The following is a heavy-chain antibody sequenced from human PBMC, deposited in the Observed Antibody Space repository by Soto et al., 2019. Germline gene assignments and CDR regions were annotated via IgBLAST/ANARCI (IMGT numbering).Heavy chain of an antibody. V-gene: IGHV3-23*01. CDR1: GFTFSSYA. Sequence: GGSLRLSCAASGFTFSSYAMSWVRQAPGKGLEWVSAISGSGGSTCYADSVKGRFTISRDNSKNTLYLQMNSLRAEDTAVYYCAKSGYDYYYYYMDVWGKGTTVTVSS. J-gene: IGHJ6*03. CDR3: AKSGYDYYYYYMDV. D-gene: IGHD5-12*01. CDR2: ISGSGGST.